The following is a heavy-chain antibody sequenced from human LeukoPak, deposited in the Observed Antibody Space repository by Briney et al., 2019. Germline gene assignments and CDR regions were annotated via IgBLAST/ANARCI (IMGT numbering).Heavy chain of an antibody. J-gene: IGHJ6*02. CDR1: GGTFSSYA. D-gene: IGHD5-18*01. CDR2: IFPILGIA. Sequence: EASVKVSCKASGGTFSSYAISWVRQAPGQGLEWMGRIFPILGIANYAQKFQGRVTITADKSTSTAYMELSSLRSEDTAVYYCASVDTAMVENYYYYGMDVWGQGTTVTVSS. CDR3: ASVDTAMVENYYYYGMDV. V-gene: IGHV1-69*04.